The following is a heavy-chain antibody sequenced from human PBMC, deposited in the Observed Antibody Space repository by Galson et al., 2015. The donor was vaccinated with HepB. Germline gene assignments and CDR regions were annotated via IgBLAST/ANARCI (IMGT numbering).Heavy chain of an antibody. CDR2: TYYRSKWYN. CDR1: GDSVSSHSAA. D-gene: IGHD3-10*01. J-gene: IGHJ4*02. V-gene: IGHV6-1*01. CDR3: ARGEVVRGVIALDY. Sequence: CAISGDSVSSHSAAWNWIRQSPSRGLEWLGRTYYRSKWYNDYAVSVKSRITINPDTSKNQFSLQLNSVTPEDTAVYYCARGEVVRGVIALDYWGQGTLVTVSS.